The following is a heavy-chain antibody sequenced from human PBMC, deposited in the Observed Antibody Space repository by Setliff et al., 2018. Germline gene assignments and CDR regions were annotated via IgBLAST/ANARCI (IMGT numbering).Heavy chain of an antibody. V-gene: IGHV1-24*01. Sequence: ASVKVSCKVSGYTLTELSMHWVRQAPGKGLEWMGGFDPEDGETIYAQKFQGRVTMTEDTSTDTAYMELSSLRSEDTAVYYCATNSGGNTIDAFDIWGQGTMVTV. D-gene: IGHD2-15*01. J-gene: IGHJ3*02. CDR1: GYTLTELS. CDR3: ATNSGGNTIDAFDI. CDR2: FDPEDGET.